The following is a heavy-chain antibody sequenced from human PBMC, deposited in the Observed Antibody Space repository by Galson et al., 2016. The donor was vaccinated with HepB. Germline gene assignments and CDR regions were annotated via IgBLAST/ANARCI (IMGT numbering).Heavy chain of an antibody. CDR1: GGTFSTYA. CDR3: ARAGSSLTAYYN. D-gene: IGHD3-9*01. Sequence: SVKVSCKASGGTFSTYAINWVRQAPGQGLEWMGGSNTIFGPANYAQKFQGRVTITADGSMSTAYMELRSLRSEDTAVYYCARAGSSLTAYYNWGQGTLVTVSS. CDR2: SNTIFGPA. J-gene: IGHJ4*02. V-gene: IGHV1-69*13.